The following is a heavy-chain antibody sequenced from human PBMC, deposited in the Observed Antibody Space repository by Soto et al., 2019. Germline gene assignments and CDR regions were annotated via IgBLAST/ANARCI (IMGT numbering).Heavy chain of an antibody. Sequence: GASVKVSCKASGGTFSSYAISWVRQAPGQGLEWMGGIIPIFGTANYAQKFQGRVTMTRNTSISTAYMELSSLRSEDTAVYYCARGSYYYDSSGYYRNWFDPWGQGTLVTVSS. CDR1: GGTFSSYA. J-gene: IGHJ5*02. CDR2: IIPIFGTA. V-gene: IGHV1-69*05. D-gene: IGHD3-22*01. CDR3: ARGSYYYDSSGYYRNWFDP.